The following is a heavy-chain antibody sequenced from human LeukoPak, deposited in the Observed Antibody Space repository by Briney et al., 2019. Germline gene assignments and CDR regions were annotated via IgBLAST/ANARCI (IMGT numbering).Heavy chain of an antibody. D-gene: IGHD1-26*01. V-gene: IGHV4-39*01. CDR3: ARGILGAHDY. CDR1: GGSISSSSYY. J-gene: IGHJ4*02. CDR2: IYYSGST. Sequence: SETLSLTCTVSGGSISSSSYYWGWIRQPPGKGLEWIGSIYYSGSTYYNPSLKSRVTISVDTSKNQFSLKLSSVTAADTAVYYCARGILGAHDYWGQGTLVTVSS.